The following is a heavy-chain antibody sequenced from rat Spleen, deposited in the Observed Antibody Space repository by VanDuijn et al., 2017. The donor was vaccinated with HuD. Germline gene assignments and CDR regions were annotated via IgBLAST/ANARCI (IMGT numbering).Heavy chain of an antibody. V-gene: IGHV5-19*01. D-gene: IGHD1-1*01. J-gene: IGHJ2*01. Sequence: EVQLVESGGGLVQPGRSLQLSCAASGFTFNNYWMTWIRQTPTKGLEWVASISPSGGSIYYPDSVKGRFTISRDNAKSSLYLQMDSLRSEDTSTYYCAKANYYSAYYFDYWGQGVMVTVSS. CDR2: ISPSGGSI. CDR3: AKANYYSAYYFDY. CDR1: GFTFNNYW.